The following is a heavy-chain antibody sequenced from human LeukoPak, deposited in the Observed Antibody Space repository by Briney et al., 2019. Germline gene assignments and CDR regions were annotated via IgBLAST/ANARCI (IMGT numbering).Heavy chain of an antibody. D-gene: IGHD3-3*01. J-gene: IGHJ4*02. CDR3: AKDDTIFGVVLMDHFDY. CDR2: ISGSGGST. CDR1: GFTFSSYA. V-gene: IGHV3-23*01. Sequence: GGTLRLSCAAYGFTFSSYALSWVRQAPGKGLEWCSDISGSGGSTSYATPVKRRFTISRDNSKNTQYLQMNSLRAEDRAVYYCAKDDTIFGVVLMDHFDYWGQGTQVTVSS.